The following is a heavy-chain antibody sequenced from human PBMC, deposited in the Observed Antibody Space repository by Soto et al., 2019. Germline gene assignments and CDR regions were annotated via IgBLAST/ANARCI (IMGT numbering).Heavy chain of an antibody. J-gene: IGHJ6*02. CDR1: GYTFTSYD. Sequence: QVQLVQSGAEVKKPGASVKVSCKASGYTFTSYDINWVRQATGQGLEWMGWMNPNSGNTGYAQKFQGRVTMTRNTSIGTAYMELSSLRSEVTAVYYCARWPDGYYYYGMDVWGQGTTVTVSS. CDR3: ARWPDGYYYYGMDV. CDR2: MNPNSGNT. V-gene: IGHV1-8*01.